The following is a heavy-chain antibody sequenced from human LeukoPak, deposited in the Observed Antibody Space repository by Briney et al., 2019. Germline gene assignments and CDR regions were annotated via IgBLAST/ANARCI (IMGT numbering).Heavy chain of an antibody. CDR3: ARFPYFEGFDY. D-gene: IGHD3-9*01. J-gene: IGHJ4*02. CDR2: IAASGTT. V-gene: IGHV4-4*08. Sequence: SETLSLTCSVSGGSVSSYYWSWIRQPPGKGLEFIGYIAASGTTKHNPSLKGRVTISMDTSKNQFSLELTSVTAADTAVYYCARFPYFEGFDYWGQGTLVTVSS. CDR1: GGSVSSYY.